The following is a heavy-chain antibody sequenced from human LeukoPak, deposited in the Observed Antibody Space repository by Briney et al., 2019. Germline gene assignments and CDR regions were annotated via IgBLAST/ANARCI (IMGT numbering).Heavy chain of an antibody. Sequence: PGGSLRLSCAASGFTFSTYEMVWVRQAPGKGLEWVSYINSAGTTVYADSVQGRFTISRDNSKNTLYLQMNSLRAEDTAVYYCAKVVSAYDSSGYYPYYFDYWGQGTLVTVSS. CDR1: GFTFSTYE. V-gene: IGHV3-48*03. CDR2: INSAGTT. J-gene: IGHJ4*02. D-gene: IGHD3-22*01. CDR3: AKVVSAYDSSGYYPYYFDY.